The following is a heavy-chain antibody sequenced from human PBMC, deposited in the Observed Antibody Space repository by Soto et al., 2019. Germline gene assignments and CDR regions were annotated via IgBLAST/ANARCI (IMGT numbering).Heavy chain of an antibody. D-gene: IGHD3-16*01. J-gene: IGHJ4*02. CDR1: GFTFSIFS. Sequence: GGSLRLSCAASGFTFSIFSMNWVRQAPGKGLEWVSYIDSRTTTIYYADSVKGRFTISRDNARNSLYLQMNSLRDEDTSVYYCARQTWDYHSSNFDYWGLGTLGTVSS. CDR2: IDSRTTTI. V-gene: IGHV3-48*02. CDR3: ARQTWDYHSSNFDY.